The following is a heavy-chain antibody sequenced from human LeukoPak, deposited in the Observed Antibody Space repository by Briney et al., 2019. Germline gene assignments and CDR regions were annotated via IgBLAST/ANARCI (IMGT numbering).Heavy chain of an antibody. V-gene: IGHV3-33*01. Sequence: PGGSLRLSCAASGFTFSSSGMHWVRQAPGKGLEWVAAIWYDGSNKNYADSVKGRFTISRDNSKNTLDLQMNSLRAEDTAVYYCASSDSGSYSAFDYWGQGTLVTVSS. D-gene: IGHD1-26*01. CDR3: ASSDSGSYSAFDY. CDR2: IWYDGSNK. CDR1: GFTFSSSG. J-gene: IGHJ4*02.